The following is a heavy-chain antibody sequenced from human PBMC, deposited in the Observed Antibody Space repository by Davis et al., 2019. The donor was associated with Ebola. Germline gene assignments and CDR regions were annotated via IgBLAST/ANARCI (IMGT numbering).Heavy chain of an antibody. CDR3: VRDAIAARLFDY. D-gene: IGHD6-6*01. J-gene: IGHJ4*02. CDR1: GFTFSSYS. Sequence: PGESLKISCAASGFTFSSYSMNWVRQAPGKGLEWVSSISSSSSYIYYADSVKGRFTISRDNAKNSLYLQMNSLRAEDTAVYYCVRDAIAARLFDYWGQGTLVTVSS. V-gene: IGHV3-21*01. CDR2: ISSSSSYI.